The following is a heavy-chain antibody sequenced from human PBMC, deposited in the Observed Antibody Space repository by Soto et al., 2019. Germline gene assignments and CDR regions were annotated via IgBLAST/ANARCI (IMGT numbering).Heavy chain of an antibody. J-gene: IGHJ4*02. CDR2: IYYSGST. V-gene: IGHV4-31*03. Sequence: KTSETLSLTCTVSGGSISSGGYYWSWIRQHPGKGLEWIGYIYYSGSTYYNPSLKSRVTISVDTSKNQFSLKLSSVTAADTAVYYCAGEYSGSHRPYYFDYWGQGTLVTVSS. D-gene: IGHD1-26*01. CDR1: GGSISSGGYY. CDR3: AGEYSGSHRPYYFDY.